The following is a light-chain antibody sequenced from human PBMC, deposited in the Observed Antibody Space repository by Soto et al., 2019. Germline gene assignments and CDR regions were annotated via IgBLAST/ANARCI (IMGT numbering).Light chain of an antibody. CDR1: SSDVGGYNY. J-gene: IGLJ2*01. CDR3: SSYTSSSTIGV. Sequence: QSVLTQPASVSGSPGQSITISCTGTSSDVGGYNYVSWYQQHPGKAPKLMIYEVSNRPSRVSNHFSGSKSGNTASLTISGLQAEDEADYYCSSYTSSSTIGVFGGGTKLTVL. CDR2: EVS. V-gene: IGLV2-14*01.